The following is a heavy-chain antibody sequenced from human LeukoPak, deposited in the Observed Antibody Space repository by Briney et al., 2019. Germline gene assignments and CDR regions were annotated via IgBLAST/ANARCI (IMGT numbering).Heavy chain of an antibody. J-gene: IGHJ3*02. CDR3: ARAKWGFYDAFDI. V-gene: IGHV3-7*01. CDR1: GFTFSSYW. D-gene: IGHD7-27*01. Sequence: PGGSLRLSCAASGFTFSSYWMSWVRQAPGKGLEWVANIKQDGSEKYYVDSVKGRFTISRDNAKNSLYLQMNSLRAEDTAVYYCARAKWGFYDAFDIWGQGTMVTVSS. CDR2: IKQDGSEK.